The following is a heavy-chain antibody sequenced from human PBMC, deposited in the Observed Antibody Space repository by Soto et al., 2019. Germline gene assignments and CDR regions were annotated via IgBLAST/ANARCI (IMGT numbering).Heavy chain of an antibody. D-gene: IGHD6-19*01. J-gene: IGHJ5*02. Sequence: PGGSLRLSCAASGFTFSSYAMSRVRQAPGKGLEWVSAISGSGGSTYYADSVKGRFTISRDNSKNTLYLQMNSLRAEDTAVYYCAKDYMASIAVAGGWFDPWGQGTLVTVSS. V-gene: IGHV3-23*01. CDR2: ISGSGGST. CDR3: AKDYMASIAVAGGWFDP. CDR1: GFTFSSYA.